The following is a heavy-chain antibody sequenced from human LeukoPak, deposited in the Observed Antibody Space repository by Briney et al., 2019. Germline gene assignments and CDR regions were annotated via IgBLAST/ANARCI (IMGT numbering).Heavy chain of an antibody. J-gene: IGHJ4*02. CDR2: IYYSGST. CDR1: GGSISSSSYY. D-gene: IGHD1-26*01. CDR3: ARHALGSFDY. V-gene: IGHV4-39*01. Sequence: SETLSLTCTVSGGSISSSSYYWGWIRQPPGKGLEWIGSIYYSGSTYYNPSLKSRVTISVDTSKNQFSLELSSVTAADTAVYYCARHALGSFDYWGQGTLITVSS.